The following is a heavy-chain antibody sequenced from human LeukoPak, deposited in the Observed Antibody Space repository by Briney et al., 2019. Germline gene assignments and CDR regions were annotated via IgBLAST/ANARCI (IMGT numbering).Heavy chain of an antibody. J-gene: IGHJ3*02. D-gene: IGHD3-10*01. Sequence: GGSLRLSCAASGFTFSSYGMHWVRQAPGKGLEWVAVIWYDGSNKYYVDSVKGRFTISTDNSKNTLYLQMNSLRAEDTAVYYCARGAYGSGTYHDFDIWGQGTMVTVSS. CDR1: GFTFSSYG. V-gene: IGHV3-33*01. CDR2: IWYDGSNK. CDR3: ARGAYGSGTYHDFDI.